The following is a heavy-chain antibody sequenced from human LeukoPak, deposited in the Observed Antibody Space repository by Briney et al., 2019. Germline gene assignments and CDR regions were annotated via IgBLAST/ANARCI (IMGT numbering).Heavy chain of an antibody. D-gene: IGHD5-18*01. J-gene: IGHJ4*02. CDR1: GFTFSSYG. V-gene: IGHV3-30*06. Sequence: PGGSLRLSCAASGFTFSSYGMHWVRQAPGKGLLWVTVISYDGINKYYADSVKGRFTISRDNSKNTVYLQMNGLRGEDTAVYYCARGRNVDTSMVNDYWGQGTLVTVSS. CDR3: ARGRNVDTSMVNDY. CDR2: ISYDGINK.